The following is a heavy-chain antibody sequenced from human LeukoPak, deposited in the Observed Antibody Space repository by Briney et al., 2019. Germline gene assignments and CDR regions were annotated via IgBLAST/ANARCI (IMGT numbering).Heavy chain of an antibody. CDR1: GFTFSSYA. J-gene: IGHJ4*02. CDR3: ARDPPRNVWFGELSWYFDY. V-gene: IGHV3-30*04. D-gene: IGHD3-10*01. CDR2: ISYDGSNK. Sequence: GGSLRLSCPASGFTFSSYAMHWVRQAPGKGLAGVAVISYDGSNKYYADSVKGRFTISRDNSKSTLYLQMNSLRAEDTAVYDCARDPPRNVWFGELSWYFDYWGQGTLVTVSS.